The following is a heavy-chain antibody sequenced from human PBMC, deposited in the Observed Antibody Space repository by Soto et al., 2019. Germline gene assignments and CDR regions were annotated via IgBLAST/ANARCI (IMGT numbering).Heavy chain of an antibody. CDR3: ARGTARRLYYFDY. J-gene: IGHJ4*02. V-gene: IGHV3-21*01. Sequence: GSLRLSCAASGFTFSSYSMNWVRQAPGKGLEWVSSISSSSSYIYYADSVKGRFTISRDNAKNSLYLQMNGLRAEDTAVYYCARGTARRLYYFDYWGQGTLVTVS. D-gene: IGHD6-6*01. CDR2: ISSSSSYI. CDR1: GFTFSSYS.